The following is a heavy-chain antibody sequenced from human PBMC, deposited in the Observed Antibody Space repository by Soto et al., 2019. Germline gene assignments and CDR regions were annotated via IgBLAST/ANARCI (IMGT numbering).Heavy chain of an antibody. J-gene: IGHJ2*01. CDR2: ITPMFGTA. D-gene: IGHD6-19*01. CDR3: AQTLGLAVAGPGRFDL. Sequence: QVQLVQSGAEVKKYGSSVKVSCKASGGTFSRYAISWVRQAPGQGLEWMGGITPMFGTANYAQKFQGRVTITADESTSTAYMELSSLRSDDTAVYYCAQTLGLAVAGPGRFDLWGRGTLVIVSS. V-gene: IGHV1-69*12. CDR1: GGTFSRYA.